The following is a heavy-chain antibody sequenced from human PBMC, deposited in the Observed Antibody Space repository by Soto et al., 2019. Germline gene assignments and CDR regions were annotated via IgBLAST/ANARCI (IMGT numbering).Heavy chain of an antibody. V-gene: IGHV4-39*01. CDR1: GGSISSSSYY. CDR2: IYYSGST. CDR3: ASLVWWVAATRAQTKADY. D-gene: IGHD2-15*01. Sequence: QLQLQESGPGLVKPSETLSLTCTVSGGSISSSSYYWGWIRQPPGKGLEWIGSIYYSGSTYYNPSLKSRVTISVDTSKNQFSLKLSSVTAADTAVYYCASLVWWVAATRAQTKADYWGQGTLVTVSS. J-gene: IGHJ4*02.